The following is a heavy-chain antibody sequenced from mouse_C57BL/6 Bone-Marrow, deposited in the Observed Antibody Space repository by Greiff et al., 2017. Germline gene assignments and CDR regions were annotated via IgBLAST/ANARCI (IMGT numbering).Heavy chain of an antibody. CDR2: IYPGSGST. V-gene: IGHV1-55*01. CDR3: ARGDGNYVLCAY. CDR1: GYTFTSYW. J-gene: IGHJ3*01. D-gene: IGHD2-1*01. Sequence: QVQLQQPGAELVKPGASVKMSCKASGYTFTSYWITWVKQRPGQGLEWIGDIYPGSGSTNYNEKFKSKATLTVDTSSSTAYMQLSSLTSEDSAVXYCARGDGNYVLCAYWGQGTLVTVSA.